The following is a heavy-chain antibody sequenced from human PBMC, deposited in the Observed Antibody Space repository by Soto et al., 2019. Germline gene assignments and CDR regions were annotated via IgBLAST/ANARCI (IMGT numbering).Heavy chain of an antibody. Sequence: SETLSLTCAVYGGSFSGYYWSWIRQPPGKGLEWIGEINHSGSTNYNPSLKSRVTISVDTSKNQFSLKLSSVTAADTAVYYCASLNSSGPSYWGQGTLVTVSS. CDR1: GGSFSGYY. CDR2: INHSGST. D-gene: IGHD6-19*01. V-gene: IGHV4-34*01. J-gene: IGHJ4*02. CDR3: ASLNSSGPSY.